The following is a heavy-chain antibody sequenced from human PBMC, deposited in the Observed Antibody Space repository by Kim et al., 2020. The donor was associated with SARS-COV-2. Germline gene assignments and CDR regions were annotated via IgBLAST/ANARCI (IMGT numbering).Heavy chain of an antibody. Sequence: SETLSLTCTVSGGSISSSSYYWGWIRQPPGKGLEWIGSIYYSGSTYYNPSLKSRVTISVDTSKNQFSLKLSSVTAADTAVYYCARHSGGDCSSTSCYLRFPSRGSRFDPWGQGTLVTVSS. J-gene: IGHJ5*02. D-gene: IGHD2-2*01. CDR1: GGSISSSSYY. CDR3: ARHSGGDCSSTSCYLRFPSRGSRFDP. CDR2: IYYSGST. V-gene: IGHV4-39*01.